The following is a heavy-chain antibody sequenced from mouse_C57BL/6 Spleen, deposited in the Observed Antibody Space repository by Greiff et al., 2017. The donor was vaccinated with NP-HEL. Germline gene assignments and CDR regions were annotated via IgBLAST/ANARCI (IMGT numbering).Heavy chain of an antibody. V-gene: IGHV1-69*01. CDR1: GYTFTSYW. Sequence: QVQLKQPGAELVMPGASVKLSCKASGYTFTSYWMHWVKQRPGQGLEWIGEIDPSDSYTNYNQKFKGKATLTVDKSSSTAYMQLSSLTSEDSAVYYCARNPPSITTVFDYWGQGTTLTVSS. D-gene: IGHD1-1*01. J-gene: IGHJ2*01. CDR3: ARNPPSITTVFDY. CDR2: IDPSDSYT.